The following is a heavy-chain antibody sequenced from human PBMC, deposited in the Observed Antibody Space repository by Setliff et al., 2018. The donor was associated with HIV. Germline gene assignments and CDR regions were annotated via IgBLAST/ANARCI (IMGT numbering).Heavy chain of an antibody. Sequence: GGSLRLSCAASGFTFSNYYMSWIRQAPGKGLEWLSYISYSSSSIYYADSVKGRFTISRDNAKNSLYLQMNNLRAEETAVYYCARSYYDATGYYVETFDVWGQGTMVTVSS. V-gene: IGHV3-11*04. CDR3: ARSYYDATGYYVETFDV. D-gene: IGHD3-22*01. J-gene: IGHJ3*01. CDR2: ISYSSSSI. CDR1: GFTFSNYY.